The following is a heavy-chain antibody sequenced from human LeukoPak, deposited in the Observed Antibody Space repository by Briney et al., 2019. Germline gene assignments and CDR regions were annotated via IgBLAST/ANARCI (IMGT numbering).Heavy chain of an antibody. CDR3: ARAAAGGDDPFDV. D-gene: IGHD6-25*01. Sequence: GASVKVSCKASGYTFKNYDINWVRQAPGQGLEWMAWMNPNNDNAGSAQKFQGRVTMTRDTSINTAYMELSSLRSDDTGVYYCARAAAGGDDPFDVWGRGSLIIVSS. J-gene: IGHJ3*01. CDR2: MNPNNDNA. CDR1: GYTFKNYD. V-gene: IGHV1-8*01.